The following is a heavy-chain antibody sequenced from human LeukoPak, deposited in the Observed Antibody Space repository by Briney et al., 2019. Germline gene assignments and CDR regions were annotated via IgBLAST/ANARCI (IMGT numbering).Heavy chain of an antibody. Sequence: PGGSLRLSCAASGFTVSNNYMSWVRQAPGKGLEWVSVIYSGGSTYYADSVKGRFTISRDNSKNTLYLQMNSLRAEDTAVYYCARARITMVRGVIPMDDAFDIWGQGTMVTVSS. J-gene: IGHJ3*02. CDR3: ARARITMVRGVIPMDDAFDI. CDR2: IYSGGST. V-gene: IGHV3-53*01. CDR1: GFTVSNNY. D-gene: IGHD3-10*01.